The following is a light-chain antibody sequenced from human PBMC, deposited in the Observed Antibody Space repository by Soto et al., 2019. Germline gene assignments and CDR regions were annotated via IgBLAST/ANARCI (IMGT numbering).Light chain of an antibody. CDR1: SSDVGGYNY. CDR2: EVS. J-gene: IGLJ1*01. Sequence: QSVLTQPASVSGSPGQSITISCTGTSSDVGGYNYISWFQQHTGKAPKLMIYEVSDRPSGVSNRFSGSKSGNTASLTISGLQAEDVADYYCSSYSSSSTHVFGTGTKGTVL. CDR3: SSYSSSSTHV. V-gene: IGLV2-14*01.